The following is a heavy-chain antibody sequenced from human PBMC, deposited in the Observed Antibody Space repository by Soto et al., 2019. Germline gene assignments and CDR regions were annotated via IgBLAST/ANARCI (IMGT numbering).Heavy chain of an antibody. V-gene: IGHV5-10-1*01. CDR3: APPLTIAARSVDAFDI. Sequence: VESLTISCKVSGYSFTSYWIIWVLQMPGKGLEWMGRIDPSDSYTNYSPSFQGHVTISADKSISTAYLQWSSLKASDTAMYYCAPPLTIAARSVDAFDIWGQGTMVTVSS. J-gene: IGHJ3*02. CDR2: IDPSDSYT. CDR1: GYSFTSYW. D-gene: IGHD6-6*01.